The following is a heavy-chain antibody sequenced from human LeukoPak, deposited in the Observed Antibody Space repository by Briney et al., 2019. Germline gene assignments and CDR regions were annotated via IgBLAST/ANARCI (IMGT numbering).Heavy chain of an antibody. CDR3: EKGVRQWLTPSFDY. CDR2: ISGTSGST. V-gene: IGHV3-23*01. Sequence: GGSLRLSCAASGFTFNNYGMNWVRQAPGKGPEWVSSISGTSGSTYYADSVKGRFSISRDNSKNTLYLQMNSLRAEDTAVYYCEKGVRQWLTPSFDYWGQGTLVTVSS. J-gene: IGHJ4*02. D-gene: IGHD6-19*01. CDR1: GFTFNNYG.